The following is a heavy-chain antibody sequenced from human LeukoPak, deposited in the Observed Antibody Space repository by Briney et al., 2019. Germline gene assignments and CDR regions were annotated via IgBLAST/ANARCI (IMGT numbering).Heavy chain of an antibody. Sequence: GGSLRLSCAASGFSFTSYSFNWVRQAPGKGLEWVSSISSSNSYTYYADSVKGRFTISRDNAKNSLFLQMNSLSAEDTAVYYCGRAGPVTKDHFMDVWGKGTTVTVSS. CDR3: GRAGPVTKDHFMDV. CDR1: GFSFTSYS. CDR2: ISSSNSYT. J-gene: IGHJ6*03. V-gene: IGHV3-21*01. D-gene: IGHD2-2*01.